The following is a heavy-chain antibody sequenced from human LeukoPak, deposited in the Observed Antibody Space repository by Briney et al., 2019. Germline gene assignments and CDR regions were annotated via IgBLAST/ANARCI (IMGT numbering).Heavy chain of an antibody. D-gene: IGHD2/OR15-2a*01. CDR2: VSGDGGVT. J-gene: IGHJ4*02. Sequence: PGGSLRVSGAASGFTFCDFSMHWVRQAPGKGLEWVSLVSGDGGVTHYADSVKGRFTISRDNSKNSLYLQMSSLRVEDTAFYYCAEGNNSRSFNFDYWGQGTLVTVSS. CDR3: AEGNNSRSFNFDY. V-gene: IGHV3-43*02. CDR1: GFTFCDFS.